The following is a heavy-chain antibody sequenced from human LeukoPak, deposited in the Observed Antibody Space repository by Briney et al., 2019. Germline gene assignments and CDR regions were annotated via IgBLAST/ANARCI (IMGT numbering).Heavy chain of an antibody. CDR3: ARVPLIVVVPAAIDY. CDR1: GFTFSSYS. Sequence: GGSLRLSCAASGFTFSSYSTNWVRQAPGKGLEWVSSISSSSSYIYYADSVKGRFTISRDNAKNSLYLQMNSLRAEDTAVYYCARVPLIVVVPAAIDYWGQGTLVTVSS. CDR2: ISSSSSYI. D-gene: IGHD2-2*02. J-gene: IGHJ4*02. V-gene: IGHV3-21*01.